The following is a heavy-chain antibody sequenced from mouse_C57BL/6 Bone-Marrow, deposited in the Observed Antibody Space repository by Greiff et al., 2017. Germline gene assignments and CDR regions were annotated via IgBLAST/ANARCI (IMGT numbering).Heavy chain of an antibody. CDR1: GYTFTSYW. D-gene: IGHD1-1*01. CDR2: IHPNSGST. CDR3: ATPDCYGSSYVGAD. J-gene: IGHJ3*01. Sequence: VQLQQPGAELVKPGASVKLSCKASGYTFTSYWMHWVKQRPGQGLEWIGMIHPNSGSTNYNEKFKSKATLTVDKSSSTAYMQLSSLTSEDSAVYYCATPDCYGSSYVGADWGQGTLVTVSA. V-gene: IGHV1-64*01.